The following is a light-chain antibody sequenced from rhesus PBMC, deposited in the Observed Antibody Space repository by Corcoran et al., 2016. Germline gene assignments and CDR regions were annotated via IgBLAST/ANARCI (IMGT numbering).Light chain of an antibody. J-gene: IGKJ1*01. CDR1: QSVSSY. CDR2: GAS. V-gene: IGKV3-53*02. CDR3: KQYNNRMT. Sequence: HVILTQSPATLSLSPGERATLSCRASQSVSSYLVWYQQKPGQAPRLLIYGASSRATGIPDRFSGRGSGTEFTLPISSMEHENVGVYHCKQYNNRMTFGQGTKVDIK.